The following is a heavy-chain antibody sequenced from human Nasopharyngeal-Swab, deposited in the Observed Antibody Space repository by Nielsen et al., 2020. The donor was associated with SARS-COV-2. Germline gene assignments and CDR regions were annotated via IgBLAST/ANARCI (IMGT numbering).Heavy chain of an antibody. D-gene: IGHD6-19*01. CDR2: IYSGGST. J-gene: IGHJ2*01. CDR1: GFTVSSNY. Sequence: GESLKISCAASGFTVSSNYMSWVRQAPGKGLEWVSVIYSGGSTYYADSVKGRFTISRDNSKNTLYLQMNSLRAEDTAVYYCARHQGDSSGWYWESGLWWYFDLWGRGTLVTVSS. CDR3: ARHQGDSSGWYWESGLWWYFDL. V-gene: IGHV3-53*01.